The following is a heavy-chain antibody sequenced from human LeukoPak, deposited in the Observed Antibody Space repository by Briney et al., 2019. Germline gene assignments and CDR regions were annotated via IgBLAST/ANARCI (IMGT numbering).Heavy chain of an antibody. CDR2: IYYSGST. CDR1: GGSISSSSYY. Sequence: SETLSLTCTVSGGSISSSSYYWGWIRQPPGKGLECIGSIYYSGSTYYNPSLKSRVTISVDTSKNQFSLKLSSVTAADTAVYYCARVSDEQQLTDAFDIWGQGTMVTVSS. V-gene: IGHV4-39*07. D-gene: IGHD6-13*01. CDR3: ARVSDEQQLTDAFDI. J-gene: IGHJ3*02.